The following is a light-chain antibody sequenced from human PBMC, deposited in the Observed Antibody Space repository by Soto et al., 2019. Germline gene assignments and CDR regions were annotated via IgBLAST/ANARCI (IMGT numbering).Light chain of an antibody. CDR3: QQYHNCPPYT. CDR2: GAS. J-gene: IGKJ2*01. V-gene: IGKV3-15*01. Sequence: EIVMTQSPATLSVSPGERATLSCRASQSVSSNLAWYQQKPGQAPRLLIYGASTRATGIPARFSGSGSGTEFTLTISSLQSADFAVYYCQQYHNCPPYTFGQGTKLEIK. CDR1: QSVSSN.